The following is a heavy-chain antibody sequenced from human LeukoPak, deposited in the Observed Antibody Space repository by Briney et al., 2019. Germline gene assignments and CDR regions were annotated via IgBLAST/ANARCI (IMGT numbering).Heavy chain of an antibody. Sequence: ASVKVSCKASGYTFTGYYMHWVRQAPGQGLEWMGWINPNSGGTNYAQKFQGWVTMTRDTSISTAYMELSRLRSNDTAAYYCAREDQGYGMDVWGQGTTVTVSS. CDR2: INPNSGGT. J-gene: IGHJ6*02. CDR1: GYTFTGYY. V-gene: IGHV1-2*04. CDR3: AREDQGYGMDV.